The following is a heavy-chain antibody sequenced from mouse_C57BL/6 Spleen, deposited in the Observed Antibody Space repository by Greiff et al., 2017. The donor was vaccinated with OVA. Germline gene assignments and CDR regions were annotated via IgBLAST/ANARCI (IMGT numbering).Heavy chain of an antibody. V-gene: IGHV7-3*01. CDR1: GFTFTDYY. CDR3: ARYWLANWEYYVDY. J-gene: IGHJ2*01. CDR2: IRNKANGYTT. Sequence: EVQLVESGGGLVQPGGSLSLSCAASGFTFTDYYMSWVRQPPGTALEWLGFIRNKANGYTTEYSASVKGRFTISRDNAQSILYLQMNALRAEDSATYDCARYWLANWEYYVDYWGQGTTLTVSS. D-gene: IGHD4-1*01.